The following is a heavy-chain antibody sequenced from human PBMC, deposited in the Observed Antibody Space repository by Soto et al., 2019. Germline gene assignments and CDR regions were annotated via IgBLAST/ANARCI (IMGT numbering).Heavy chain of an antibody. CDR1: GYTFTGYY. D-gene: IGHD3-22*01. V-gene: IGHV1-2*02. J-gene: IGHJ6*02. CDR3: ARVAYYYDSSGYYSNYYYYGMDV. CDR2: INPNSGGT. Sequence: ASVKVSCKASGYTFTGYYMHWVRQAPGQGLEWMGWINPNSGGTNYAQKFQGRVTMTRDTSISTAYMELSRLRSDDTAVYYCARVAYYYDSSGYYSNYYYYGMDVWGQGTTVTVSS.